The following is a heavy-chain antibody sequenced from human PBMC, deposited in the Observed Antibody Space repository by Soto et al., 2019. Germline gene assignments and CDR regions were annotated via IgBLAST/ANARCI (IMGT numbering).Heavy chain of an antibody. J-gene: IGHJ4*01. Sequence: QVQLVQSGAELKKPGASVKVSCKASGYNFSNFDISWVRQAPGQGLEWMGWISGYNGNTNFAQKVQGRVTMTTDTSTSTAYMELRNLTSDDTAVYYCVRRSIFRVVSFGDYWGQGTLVTFSS. CDR2: ISGYNGNT. D-gene: IGHD3-3*01. V-gene: IGHV1-18*01. CDR3: VRRSIFRVVSFGDY. CDR1: GYNFSNFD.